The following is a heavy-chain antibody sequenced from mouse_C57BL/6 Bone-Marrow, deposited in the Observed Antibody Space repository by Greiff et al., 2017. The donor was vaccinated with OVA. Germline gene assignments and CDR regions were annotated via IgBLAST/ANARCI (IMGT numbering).Heavy chain of an antibody. CDR2: ISNLAYSI. CDR3: ARQEETAQATFWFAY. Sequence: VQLKESGGGLVQPGGSLKLSCAASGFTFSDYGMAWVRQAPRKGPEWVAFISNLAYSIYYADTVTGRFTISRENAKNTLDREMSSLRSEDTAMDYCARQEETAQATFWFAYWGQGTLVTVSA. J-gene: IGHJ3*01. CDR1: GFTFSDYG. V-gene: IGHV5-15*01. D-gene: IGHD3-2*02.